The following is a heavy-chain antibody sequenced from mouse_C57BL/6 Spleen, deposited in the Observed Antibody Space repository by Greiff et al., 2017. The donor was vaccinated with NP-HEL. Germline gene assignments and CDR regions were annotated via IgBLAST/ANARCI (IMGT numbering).Heavy chain of an antibody. V-gene: IGHV1-18*01. J-gene: IGHJ3*01. Sequence: EVQLQQSGPELVKPGASVKIPCKASGYTFTDYNMDWVKQSHGKSLEWIGDINPNNGGTIYNQKFKGKATLTVDKSSSTAYMALRSLTSEDTAVYYCARGRAYYDYDRFAYWGQRTLVTVSA. CDR1: GYTFTDYN. CDR2: INPNNGGT. D-gene: IGHD2-4*01. CDR3: ARGRAYYDYDRFAY.